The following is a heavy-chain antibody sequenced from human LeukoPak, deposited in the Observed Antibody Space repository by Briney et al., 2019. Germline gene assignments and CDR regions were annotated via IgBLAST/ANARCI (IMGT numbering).Heavy chain of an antibody. Sequence: SETRSLTCTVSGDSVSSYYWSWIRQPPGKGLEWIGHIYYTGTTDYNPSLRSRVTISIDTSKNQFSLKLRSVTAADTAVYYCARARYSHNWVPTIDYWGQGTLVTVSS. CDR1: GDSVSSYY. D-gene: IGHD1-1*01. CDR3: ARARYSHNWVPTIDY. CDR2: IYYTGTT. V-gene: IGHV4-59*02. J-gene: IGHJ4*02.